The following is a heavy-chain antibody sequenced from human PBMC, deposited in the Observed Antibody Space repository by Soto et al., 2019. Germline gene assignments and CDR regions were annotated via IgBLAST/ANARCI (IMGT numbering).Heavy chain of an antibody. V-gene: IGHV4-39*01. CDR3: ASHFSGDYVADY. D-gene: IGHD4-17*01. CDR1: GGSISSSSYY. J-gene: IGHJ4*02. CDR2: IYYSGST. Sequence: QLQLQESGPGLVKPSETLSLTCTVSGGSISSSSYYWGWIRQPPGKGLEWIGSIYYSGSTYYNPSLKSRVTISVATSTSLFSLKLSSVTAADTAVYYCASHFSGDYVADYWGQGTLVTVSS.